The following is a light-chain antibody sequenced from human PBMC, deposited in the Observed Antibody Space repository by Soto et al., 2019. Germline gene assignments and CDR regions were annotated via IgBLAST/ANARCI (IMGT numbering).Light chain of an antibody. V-gene: IGKV1-9*01. J-gene: IGKJ1*01. CDR1: QDIKSY. CDR3: LQHNSYPWK. Sequence: DIQLTQSPSFLSASVADRVTIAHRASQDIKSYLAWYQQKPGKAPKLLIYPASTLQSGVPSRFSGSGSGTEFTLTISSLQPEDFATYYCLQHNSYPWKFGQGTKVDIK. CDR2: PAS.